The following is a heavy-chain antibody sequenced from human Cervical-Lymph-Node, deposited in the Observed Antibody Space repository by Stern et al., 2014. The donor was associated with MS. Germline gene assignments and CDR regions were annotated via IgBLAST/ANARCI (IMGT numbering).Heavy chain of an antibody. D-gene: IGHD4/OR15-4a*01. J-gene: IGHJ6*02. CDR3: ATAPTIGV. Sequence: EVKLVESGGGLMQPGGSLRLSCAASGFTGNNNYMTWVRQAPGKGLEWVSVIYSGGNTYYADSVKGRFAISRDNSENTLFLQMNSLRAEDTAVYYCATAPTIGVWGQGTTVTVSS. CDR2: IYSGGNT. V-gene: IGHV3-53*01. CDR1: GFTGNNNY.